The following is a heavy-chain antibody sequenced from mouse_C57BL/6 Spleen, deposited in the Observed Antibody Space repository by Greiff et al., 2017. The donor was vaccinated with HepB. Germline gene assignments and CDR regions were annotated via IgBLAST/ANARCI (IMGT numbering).Heavy chain of an antibody. CDR1: GYTFTGYW. V-gene: IGHV1-9*01. Sequence: VQLSCKATGYTFTGYWIEWVKQRPGHGLEWIGEILPGSGSTNYNEKFKGKATFTADTSSNTAYMQLSSLTTEDSAIYYCARDDYDGDRYYAMDYWGQGTSVTVSS. CDR3: ARDDYDGDRYYAMDY. D-gene: IGHD2-4*01. CDR2: ILPGSGST. J-gene: IGHJ4*01.